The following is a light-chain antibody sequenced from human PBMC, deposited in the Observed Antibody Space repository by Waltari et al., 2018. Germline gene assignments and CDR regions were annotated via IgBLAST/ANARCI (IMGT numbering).Light chain of an antibody. CDR1: ETISNY. J-gene: IGKJ3*01. Sequence: IQMTQSPSSLSAAVGDRVTITCRTSETISNYLNWYQQKPGQAPNLLIYGATHLESGDPPRFSGSESGKDADHTSSSLRHDDFAIDCGQESNSTGHFGPGTKVD. V-gene: IGKV1-39*01. CDR2: GAT. CDR3: QESNSTGH.